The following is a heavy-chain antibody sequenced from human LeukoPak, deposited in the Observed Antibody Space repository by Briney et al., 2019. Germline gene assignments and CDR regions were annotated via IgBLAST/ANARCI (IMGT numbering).Heavy chain of an antibody. CDR1: GYTFTNYA. CDR3: ARDDYDSSGYRHDAFDI. CDR2: ISAYNGNT. V-gene: IGHV1-18*01. J-gene: IGHJ3*02. Sequence: ASVTVSCTASGYTFTNYAMNWVRQAPGQGLEWMGWISAYNGNTNYAQKLQGRVTMTTDTSTSTAYMELRSLRSDDTAVYYCARDDYDSSGYRHDAFDIWGQGTMVTVSS. D-gene: IGHD3-22*01.